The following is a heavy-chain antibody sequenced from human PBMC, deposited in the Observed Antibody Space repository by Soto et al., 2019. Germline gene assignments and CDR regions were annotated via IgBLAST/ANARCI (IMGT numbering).Heavy chain of an antibody. CDR3: ARVSTGYGDYRGWFDP. Sequence: SVKVSCKASGGTFSSSAISWVRPAPGQGLEWMGGIIPIFGTANYAQKFQGRVKITADESTSTAYMELSSLGSEDTAVYYCARVSTGYGDYRGWFDPWGQGTLVTVSS. CDR1: GGTFSSSA. CDR2: IIPIFGTA. J-gene: IGHJ5*02. D-gene: IGHD4-17*01. V-gene: IGHV1-69*13.